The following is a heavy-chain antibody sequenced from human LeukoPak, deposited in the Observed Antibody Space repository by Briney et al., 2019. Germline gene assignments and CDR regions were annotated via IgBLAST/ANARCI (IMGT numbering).Heavy chain of an antibody. Sequence: ASVKVSCKASGYTFTGYYMHWVRQAPGQGLEWMGWINPNSGGTSYAQKFQGRVTMTGDTSISAAYMELSSLRSDDTAVYYCTRESGSYHGNDYWGQGTLVTVSS. CDR2: INPNSGGT. D-gene: IGHD1-26*01. CDR3: TRESGSYHGNDY. V-gene: IGHV1-2*02. J-gene: IGHJ4*02. CDR1: GYTFTGYY.